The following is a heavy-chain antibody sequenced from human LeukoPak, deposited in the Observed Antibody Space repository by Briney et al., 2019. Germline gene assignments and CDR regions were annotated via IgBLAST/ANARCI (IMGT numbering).Heavy chain of an antibody. D-gene: IGHD2-21*02. CDR1: GGSISSGGYY. Sequence: PSETLSLTCTVSGGSISSGGYYWSWIRQLPGKGLEWIGYIYSSGITHYNPSVKSRLTISVDTSKNQFSLDLSSVTAADTAVYFCAGNNFGDFLELAYWGQGTLVTVSS. J-gene: IGHJ4*02. V-gene: IGHV4-31*03. CDR2: IYSSGIT. CDR3: AGNNFGDFLELAY.